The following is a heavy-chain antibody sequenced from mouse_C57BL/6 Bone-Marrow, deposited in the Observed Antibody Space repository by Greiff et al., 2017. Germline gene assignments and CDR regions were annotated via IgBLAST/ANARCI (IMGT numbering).Heavy chain of an antibody. D-gene: IGHD1-1*01. CDR1: GYTFTSYW. CDR2: IDPSDSYT. CDR3: ASLYYCVSPLFDF. Sequence: QVQLQQPGAELVMPGASVKLSCKASGYTFTSYWMHWVKQRPGQGLEWIGEIDPSDSYTNYNQKFKGKSTLTVDKSSSTAYMQLSSLTSENSAVYDCASLYYCVSPLFDFWGQGTTLTVSS. J-gene: IGHJ2*01. V-gene: IGHV1-69*01.